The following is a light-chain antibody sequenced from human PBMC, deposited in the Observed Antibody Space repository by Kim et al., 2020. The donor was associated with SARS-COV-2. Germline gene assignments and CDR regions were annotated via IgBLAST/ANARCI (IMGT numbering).Light chain of an antibody. CDR3: QTWGTGIQV. CDR1: SGHSNYA. CDR2: LNSDGSY. Sequence: AAVKLTCTLSSGHSNYAIAWHQQQPEKGPRYLMRLNSDGSYTKGDGIPDRFSGSSSGAERHLTISSLRSDDEADYYCQTWGTGIQVFGGGTKLTVL. J-gene: IGLJ3*02. V-gene: IGLV4-69*01.